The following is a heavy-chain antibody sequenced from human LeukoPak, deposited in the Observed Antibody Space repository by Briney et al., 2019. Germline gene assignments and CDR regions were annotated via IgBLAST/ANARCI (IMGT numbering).Heavy chain of an antibody. D-gene: IGHD5-18*01. CDR1: GGSISSYY. V-gene: IGHV4-4*07. CDR2: IYTSGST. J-gene: IGHJ4*02. Sequence: KPSETLSLTCTVSGGSISSYYWSWIRQPAGKGLEWIGRIYTSGSTNYNPSLKSRVTMSVDTSKNQFSLKLSSVTAADTAVYYCARLRPSAMTEVFDYWGQGTLVTVSS. CDR3: ARLRPSAMTEVFDY.